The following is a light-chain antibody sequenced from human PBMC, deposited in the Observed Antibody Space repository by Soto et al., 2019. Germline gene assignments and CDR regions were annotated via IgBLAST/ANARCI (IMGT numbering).Light chain of an antibody. CDR2: DAS. CDR1: QSISSW. J-gene: IGKJ2*01. CDR3: QQYNSYPYT. V-gene: IGKV1-5*01. Sequence: DIQMTQSPSTLSASVGDRVTITCRASQSISSWLAWYQQKPGKAPKLLIYDASCLESGVSSRFSGSGSGTEFTLTISSLQPDDFATYYCQQYNSYPYTFGQGTKLEIK.